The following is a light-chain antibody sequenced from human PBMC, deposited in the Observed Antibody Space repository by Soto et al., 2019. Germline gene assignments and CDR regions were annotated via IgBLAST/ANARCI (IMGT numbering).Light chain of an antibody. J-gene: IGKJ1*01. CDR2: GAS. CDR3: QQYGNSPWT. Sequence: EIVLTQSPGTLSLSPGEGATLSCRASQTISSSYLAWYQQKPGQAPRLLIYGASSRATGIPDRFSGSGSGTDFTLTISRLEPEDFAVYSCQQYGNSPWTFGQGTKVEIK. CDR1: QTISSSY. V-gene: IGKV3-20*01.